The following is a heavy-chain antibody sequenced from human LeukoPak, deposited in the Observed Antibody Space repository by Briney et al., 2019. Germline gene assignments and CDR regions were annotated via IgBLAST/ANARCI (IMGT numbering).Heavy chain of an antibody. CDR1: GGSINNFY. D-gene: IGHD6-6*01. Sequence: PSETLSLTCTVSGGSINNFYWSWIRQAPGKGLEWIGFIYHSGSTNYNPSLKSRITISVDTSKNQFSLKLSSVTAADTAVYYCARSPISQGSSSSHYYFDYWGQGTLVTVSS. J-gene: IGHJ4*02. CDR3: ARSPISQGSSSSHYYFDY. V-gene: IGHV4-59*12. CDR2: IYHSGST.